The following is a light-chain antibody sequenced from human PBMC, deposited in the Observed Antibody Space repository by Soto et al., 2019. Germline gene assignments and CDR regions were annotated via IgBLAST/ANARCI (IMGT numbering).Light chain of an antibody. CDR2: DAS. Sequence: DIQMTQSPSTLSASVGDRVTITCRASQSISSWLAWYQQKPGKAPKLLIYDASSLESGVPSRFSGSGSGTEFTLTISSLQPDDFATYYCQQYNSFPAHFGGGTKVEIK. CDR3: QQYNSFPAH. V-gene: IGKV1-5*01. CDR1: QSISSW. J-gene: IGKJ4*01.